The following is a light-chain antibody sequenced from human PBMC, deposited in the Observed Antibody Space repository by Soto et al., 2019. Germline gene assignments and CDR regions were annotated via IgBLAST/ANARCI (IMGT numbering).Light chain of an antibody. V-gene: IGKV3-15*01. CDR1: QSVSSN. CDR2: GAS. J-gene: IGKJ1*01. Sequence: EIVMTQSPATLSVSPGERATLSCRASQSVSSNLAWYQQKPGQAPRLLIYGASTRATGIPARFSGSGSGTEVTLTVSSLHSEDFAVYFCQQYNTWPPGTFGQGTQVEIK. CDR3: QQYNTWPPGT.